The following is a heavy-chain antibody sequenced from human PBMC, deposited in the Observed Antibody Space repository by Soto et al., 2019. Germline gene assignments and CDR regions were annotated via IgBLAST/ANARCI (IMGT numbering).Heavy chain of an antibody. CDR1: GGSISSSDYY. CDR3: ARQTIIQGAY. Sequence: SETLSLTCTVSGGSISSSDYYWGWIRQSPGKGLEWIGCIYYSGTTYYNPSLKSRVTISVDTSKNQFSLKLRSVTAADTAVYYCARQTIIQGAYWGQGTLVTVSS. CDR2: IYYSGTT. V-gene: IGHV4-39*01. D-gene: IGHD2-21*01. J-gene: IGHJ4*02.